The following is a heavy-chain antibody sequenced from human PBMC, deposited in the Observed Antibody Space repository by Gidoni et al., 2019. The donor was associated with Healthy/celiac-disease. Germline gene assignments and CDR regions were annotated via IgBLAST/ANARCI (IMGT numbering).Heavy chain of an antibody. CDR1: GFTFSSYR. D-gene: IGHD5-18*01. V-gene: IGHV3-48*01. J-gene: IGHJ4*02. CDR3: ARSDYDAGRVLRSYGPLYFDY. Sequence: EVQLVESGGGLVQPGGSLRLSCAASGFTFSSYRLNWVRQAPGKGLEWVSYISSSSSTIYYADSVKGRFTISRDNAKNSLYLQMNSLRAEDTAVYYCARSDYDAGRVLRSYGPLYFDYWGQGTLVTVSS. CDR2: ISSSSSTI.